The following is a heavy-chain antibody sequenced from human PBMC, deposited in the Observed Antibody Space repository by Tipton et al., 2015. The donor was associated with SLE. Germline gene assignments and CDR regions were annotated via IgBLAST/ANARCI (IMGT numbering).Heavy chain of an antibody. D-gene: IGHD6-19*01. J-gene: IGHJ4*02. Sequence: LRLSCAASGFTFSSYSMNWVRQSPGKGLEWIGEVNHLGTIYYNASPKSRVTISIDTSKNQFSLKLSSMTAADTAVYYCARHERWPHFDYWGQGTLVTVSS. CDR2: VNHLGTI. CDR3: ARHERWPHFDY. V-gene: IGHV4-34*01. CDR1: GFTFSSYS.